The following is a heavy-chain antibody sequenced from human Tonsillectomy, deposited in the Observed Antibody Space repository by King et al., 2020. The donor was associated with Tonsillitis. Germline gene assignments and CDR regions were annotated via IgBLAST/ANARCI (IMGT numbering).Heavy chain of an antibody. V-gene: IGHV1-46*01. CDR3: ARGADVDPSFDY. CDR2: ISPSGGST. D-gene: IGHD5-24*01. Sequence: QLVQSGAEVKKPGASVNISCKASGYTFSNSYMHWVRQAPGQGLEWMGIISPSGGSTSDVQKFQGRVTMTIDTSTTTVYMELSSLRSEDTALYYCARGADVDPSFDYWGQGTLVSVSS. J-gene: IGHJ4*02. CDR1: GYTFSNSY.